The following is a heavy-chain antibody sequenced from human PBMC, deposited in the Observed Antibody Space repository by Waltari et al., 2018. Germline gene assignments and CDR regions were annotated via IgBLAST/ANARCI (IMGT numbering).Heavy chain of an antibody. V-gene: IGHV4-38-2*01. D-gene: IGHD3-3*01. CDR1: GYSISSGYY. Sequence: QVQLQESGPGLVKPSETLSLTCAVSGYSISSGYYWGWTRQPPGKGREWIGSIYHSGSTYYNPSLKSRVTISVDTSKNQFSLKLSSVTAADTAVYYCATMINYDYGMDVWGQGTTVTVSS. CDR3: ATMINYDYGMDV. J-gene: IGHJ6*02. CDR2: IYHSGST.